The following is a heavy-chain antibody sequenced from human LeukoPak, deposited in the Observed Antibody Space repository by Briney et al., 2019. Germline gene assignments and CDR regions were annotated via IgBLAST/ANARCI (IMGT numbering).Heavy chain of an antibody. CDR1: GFTFSSYS. D-gene: IGHD6-19*01. J-gene: IGHJ4*02. Sequence: GGSLRLSCAASGFTFSSYSMNWVRQAPGKGLECVSYIRSSSRTIYYADSVKGRFTISRDSAKNSLFLQMNSLRAEDTAVYYCANFTLHQSGWYGSFDYWGQGTVVIVSS. V-gene: IGHV3-48*01. CDR2: IRSSSRTI. CDR3: ANFTLHQSGWYGSFDY.